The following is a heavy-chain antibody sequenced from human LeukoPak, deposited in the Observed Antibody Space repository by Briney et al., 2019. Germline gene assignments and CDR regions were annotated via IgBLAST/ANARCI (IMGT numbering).Heavy chain of an antibody. CDR2: ISHDGYNK. D-gene: IGHD2-21*02. Sequence: PGRSLRLSCAASGFTFRSYAVHWVHQAPGKGLEWVAVISHDGYNKYYADSVKGRFTISRDNSKNTLYLQMHSLRAEDTAVYYCARDGAPSMGAIVVVTAVDYWGQGTLVTVSS. CDR3: ARDGAPSMGAIVVVTAVDY. J-gene: IGHJ4*02. CDR1: GFTFRSYA. V-gene: IGHV3-30-3*01.